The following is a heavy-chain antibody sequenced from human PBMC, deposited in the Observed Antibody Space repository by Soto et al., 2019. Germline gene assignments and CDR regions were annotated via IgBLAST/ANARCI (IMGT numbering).Heavy chain of an antibody. Sequence: SETLSLTCTVSGGSVSSGSYYWSWIRQPPGKGLEWIGYIYYSGSTNYNPSLKSRVTISVDTSKNQFSLKLSSVTAADTAVYYCARDDVATIDYWGQGTLVTVSS. CDR2: IYYSGST. V-gene: IGHV4-61*01. J-gene: IGHJ4*02. D-gene: IGHD5-12*01. CDR1: GGSVSSGSYY. CDR3: ARDDVATIDY.